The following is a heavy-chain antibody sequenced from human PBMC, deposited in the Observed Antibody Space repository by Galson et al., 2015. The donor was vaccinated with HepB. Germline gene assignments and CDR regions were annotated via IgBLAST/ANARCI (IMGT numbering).Heavy chain of an antibody. J-gene: IGHJ5*02. V-gene: IGHV1-18*04. D-gene: IGHD3-3*01. Sequence: SVKVSCKASGYTFTSYGISWVRQAPGQGLEWMGWISAYNGNTNYAQKLQGRVTMTTDTSTSTAYMELRSLRSDDTAVYYCARDHDFWSRIVNWFDPWGQGTLVTVSS. CDR1: GYTFTSYG. CDR3: ARDHDFWSRIVNWFDP. CDR2: ISAYNGNT.